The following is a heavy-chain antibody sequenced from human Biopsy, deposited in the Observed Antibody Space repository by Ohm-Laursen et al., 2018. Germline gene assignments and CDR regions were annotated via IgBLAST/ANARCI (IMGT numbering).Heavy chain of an antibody. CDR3: ARGLSSGWYGYFDV. V-gene: IGHV3-33*08. CDR1: GFTFDDYA. CDR2: IWYDGPNE. Sequence: RSLRLSCAASGFTFDDYAMHWVRQAPGKGLEWISVIWYDGPNEDYADSVKGRFTISRGNSKNTLYLQINSLTLEDTAFYYCARGLSSGWYGYFDVWGRGTLVTVSS. D-gene: IGHD6-19*01. J-gene: IGHJ2*01.